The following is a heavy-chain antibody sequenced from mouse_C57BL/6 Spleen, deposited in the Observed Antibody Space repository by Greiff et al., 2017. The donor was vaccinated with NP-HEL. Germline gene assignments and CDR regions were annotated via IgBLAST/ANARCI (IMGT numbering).Heavy chain of an antibody. CDR2: IDPETGGT. V-gene: IGHV1-15*01. Sequence: VQLQQSGAELVRPGASVTLSCKASGYTFTDYEMHWVKQTPVHGLEWIGAIDPETGGTAYNQKFKGKAILTADKSSSTAYMELRSLTSEDSAVYDCTRRGDGYYGYWGQGTTLTVSS. J-gene: IGHJ2*01. CDR1: GYTFTDYE. D-gene: IGHD2-3*01. CDR3: TRRGDGYYGY.